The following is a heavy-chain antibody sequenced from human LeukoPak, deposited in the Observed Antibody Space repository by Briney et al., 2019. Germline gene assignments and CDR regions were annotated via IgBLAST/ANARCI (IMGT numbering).Heavy chain of an antibody. CDR2: IYTSGST. Sequence: SETLSLTCTVSGGSISSYYWSWIRQPAGKGLEWIGRIYTSGSTNYNPSLKSRITMSVDTSKNQFSLKLSSVTAADTAVYYCARHRGPTTEVTRDFDYWGQGTLVTVSS. CDR1: GGSISSYY. D-gene: IGHD4-23*01. CDR3: ARHRGPTTEVTRDFDY. V-gene: IGHV4-4*07. J-gene: IGHJ4*02.